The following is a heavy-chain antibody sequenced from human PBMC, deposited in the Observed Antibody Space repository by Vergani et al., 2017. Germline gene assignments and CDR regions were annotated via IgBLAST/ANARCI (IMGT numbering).Heavy chain of an antibody. CDR3: ARGRPTYDSSGYYFLYFDY. V-gene: IGHV4-59*12. Sequence: QVQLQESGPGLVKPSETLSLTCTVSGGSISSYYWSWIRQPPGKGLEWIGYIYYSGSTNYNPSLKSRVTISVDTSKNQFSLKLSSVTAADTAVYYCARGRPTYDSSGYYFLYFDYWGQGTLVTVSS. D-gene: IGHD3-22*01. J-gene: IGHJ4*02. CDR1: GGSISSYY. CDR2: IYYSGST.